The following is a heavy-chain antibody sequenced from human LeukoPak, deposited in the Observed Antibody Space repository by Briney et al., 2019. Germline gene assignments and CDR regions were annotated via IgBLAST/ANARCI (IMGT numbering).Heavy chain of an antibody. V-gene: IGHV3-74*01. Sequence: PGGSLRLSCAASGFIFSNYGMLWVRQAPGKGLVWVTRMNSDGSDTYYADSVQGRFTISRDNAKNTLYLQMNSLRAEDTAMYFCAKGPNCFDSWGQGTLVTLYS. CDR3: AKGPNCFDS. CDR1: GFIFSNYG. J-gene: IGHJ4*02. CDR2: MNSDGSDT.